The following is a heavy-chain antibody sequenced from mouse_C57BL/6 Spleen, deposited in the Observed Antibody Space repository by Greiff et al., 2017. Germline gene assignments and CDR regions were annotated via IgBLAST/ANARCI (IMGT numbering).Heavy chain of an antibody. CDR3: ARDYGSSYYYAMDC. CDR2: IHPNSGST. D-gene: IGHD1-1*01. CDR1: GYTFTSYW. J-gene: IGHJ4*01. Sequence: QVQLQQPGAELVKPGASVKLSCKASGYTFTSYWMHWVKQRPGQGLEWIGMIHPNSGSTNYNEKFKSKATLTVDKSSSTAYMQLSSLTSEDSAVYYCARDYGSSYYYAMDCWGQGTSVTVSS. V-gene: IGHV1-64*01.